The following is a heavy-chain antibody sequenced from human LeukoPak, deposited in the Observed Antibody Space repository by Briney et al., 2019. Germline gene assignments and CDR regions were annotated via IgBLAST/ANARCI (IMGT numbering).Heavy chain of an antibody. CDR2: IYYSGST. J-gene: IGHJ4*02. CDR1: GGSISSNNYY. D-gene: IGHD3-10*01. V-gene: IGHV4-39*07. Sequence: AETLSLTCTVSGGSISSNNYYWGWLRQPPGKGREGFGSIYYSGSTYNPSLNSRVTISVDTSKNQFSLKLRSVTAADTAVYYCARDRSMVRGPRVDYWGQGTLVTVSS. CDR3: ARDRSMVRGPRVDY.